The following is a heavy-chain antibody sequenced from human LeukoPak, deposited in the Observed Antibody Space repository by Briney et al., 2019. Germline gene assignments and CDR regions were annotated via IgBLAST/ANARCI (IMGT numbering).Heavy chain of an antibody. J-gene: IGHJ4*02. CDR1: GFTFADYA. D-gene: IGHD4-17*01. CDR2: ISGTSGST. V-gene: IGHV3-23*01. CDR3: ATKPTYGGYTDY. Sequence: GGSLRLSCAASGFTFADYAMDWVRQAPGKGLEWVSAISGTSGSTYYADSVKGRFTISGDNSKNTLYLQMNSLRAEDTAVYYCATKPTYGGYTDYWGQGTLVTVSS.